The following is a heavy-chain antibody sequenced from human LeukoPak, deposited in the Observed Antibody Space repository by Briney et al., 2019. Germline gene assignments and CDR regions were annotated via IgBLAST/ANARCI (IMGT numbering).Heavy chain of an antibody. D-gene: IGHD6-19*01. V-gene: IGHV1-18*01. CDR2: ISAYNGNT. CDR3: ARDGDVAGTEYYYYGMDV. Sequence: ASVKVSCKASGYTFTSYGISWVRQAPGQGLEWMGWISAYNGNTNYAQKLQGRVTMTTDTSTSTAYMELRSLRSDDTAVYYCARDGDVAGTEYYYYGMDVWGQATTVTVSS. CDR1: GYTFTSYG. J-gene: IGHJ6*02.